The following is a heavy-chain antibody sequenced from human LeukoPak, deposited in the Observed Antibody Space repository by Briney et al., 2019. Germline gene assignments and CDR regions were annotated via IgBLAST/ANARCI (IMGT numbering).Heavy chain of an antibody. Sequence: PSETLSLTCIVSGGSISSYYWSWIRQPAGKGLEWIGRIYTSGSTNYNPSLKSRVTMSVDTSKNQFSLKLSSVTAADTAVYYCERDRLPHYDFWSGYRNRANWFDPWGQGTLVTVSS. CDR3: ERDRLPHYDFWSGYRNRANWFDP. V-gene: IGHV4-4*07. CDR2: IYTSGST. D-gene: IGHD3-3*01. CDR1: GGSISSYY. J-gene: IGHJ5*02.